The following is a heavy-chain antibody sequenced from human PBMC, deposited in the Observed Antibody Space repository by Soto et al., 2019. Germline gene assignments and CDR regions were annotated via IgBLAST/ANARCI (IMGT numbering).Heavy chain of an antibody. J-gene: IGHJ6*02. CDR2: IIPIFGTA. V-gene: IGHV1-69*01. D-gene: IGHD4-4*01. Sequence: QGLEWMGGIIPIFGTANYAQKFQGRVTITADESTSTAYMELSSLRSEDTAVYYCASYTTVTSRSDYYYYGMDVWGQGTTVTVSS. CDR3: ASYTTVTSRSDYYYYGMDV.